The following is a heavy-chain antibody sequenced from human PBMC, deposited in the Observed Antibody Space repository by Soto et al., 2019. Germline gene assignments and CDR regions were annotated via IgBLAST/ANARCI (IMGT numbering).Heavy chain of an antibody. CDR1: GFTFSSYA. Sequence: GGSLRLSCAASGFTFSSYAMNWVRQAPGQGLEWVSVISGSGDIIGYADSVKGRFTISRDTSKNTLYLQMNSLRVEDTAVYYCAKDRAVTALGDRIDSWGPGTLVTVSS. J-gene: IGHJ5*01. CDR3: AKDRAVTALGDRIDS. D-gene: IGHD2-21*02. CDR2: ISGSGDII. V-gene: IGHV3-23*01.